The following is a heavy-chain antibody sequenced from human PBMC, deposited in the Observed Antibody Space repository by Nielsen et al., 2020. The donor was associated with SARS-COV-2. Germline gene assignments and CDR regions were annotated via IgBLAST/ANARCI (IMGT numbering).Heavy chain of an antibody. Sequence: GESLKISCAASGFTFSHYGMHWVRQAPGKGLEWVAAISESGGATYYTDSVKGRFTISRDNSRNTLYLEMNSLRADDTAVYYCAKHEGEDWGQGTLVTVSS. V-gene: IGHV3-23*01. CDR1: GFTFSHYG. J-gene: IGHJ4*02. CDR2: ISESGGAT. CDR3: AKHEGED. D-gene: IGHD3-10*01.